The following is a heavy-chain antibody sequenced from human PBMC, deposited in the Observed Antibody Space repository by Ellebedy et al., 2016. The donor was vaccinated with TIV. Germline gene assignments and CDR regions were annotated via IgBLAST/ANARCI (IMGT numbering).Heavy chain of an antibody. CDR1: GGSISTGSYL. J-gene: IGHJ4*02. D-gene: IGHD3-16*02. Sequence: MPSETLSLTCSVSGGSISTGSYLWGWIRQPPGQGLEWIGTIYNSGSTYYNPSLNSRVTISVGTSRNQFSLKLSSVTAADTAVYYCARGRIRLGELSLFHYWGQGTLVRVSA. CDR3: ARGRIRLGELSLFHY. V-gene: IGHV4-39*07. CDR2: IYNSGST.